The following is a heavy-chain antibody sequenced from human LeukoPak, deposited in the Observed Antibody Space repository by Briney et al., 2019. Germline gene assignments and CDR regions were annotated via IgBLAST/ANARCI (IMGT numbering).Heavy chain of an antibody. CDR1: GGLISSGSYY. CDR3: ARDRENIVLVPGAKRKTWYFDY. D-gene: IGHD2-2*01. J-gene: IGHJ4*02. CDR2: MYTSGST. Sequence: SSQTLSLTYTVSGGLISSGSYYWSWIRQPAGKGLEWIGRMYTSGSTNYNPSLKSRVTISVDTSKNQFSLKLSSVTAADTAVYYCARDRENIVLVPGAKRKTWYFDYWGQGTLVTVSS. V-gene: IGHV4-61*02.